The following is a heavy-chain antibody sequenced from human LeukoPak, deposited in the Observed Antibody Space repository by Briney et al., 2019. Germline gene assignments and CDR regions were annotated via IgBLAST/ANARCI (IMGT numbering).Heavy chain of an antibody. D-gene: IGHD2-15*01. CDR1: GYRFTSDW. V-gene: IGHV5-51*01. CDR2: IYPGDSDT. J-gene: IGHJ4*02. Sequence: GESLRISCKGSGYRFTSDWIGWVRQMPGKGLEWMGIIYPGDSDTRYSPSFQGQVTISADKSVNTAYLQWSSLKASDTAMYYCARLSGRVVCSAGSCYIDSWGQGTLVTVSS. CDR3: ARLSGRVVCSAGSCYIDS.